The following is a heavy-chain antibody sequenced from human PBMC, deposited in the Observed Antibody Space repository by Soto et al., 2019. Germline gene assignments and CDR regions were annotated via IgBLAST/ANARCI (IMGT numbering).Heavy chain of an antibody. J-gene: IGHJ4*02. V-gene: IGHV3-74*01. CDR2: IDTSGHST. CDR3: AKDSWYFDL. CDR1: GFTFSTAW. Sequence: PGGSLRLSCAASGFTFSTAWMGWVRQAPGKGLEWVGRIDTSGHSTNYAESVKGRFTISRDNAKNTVSLQMNSLRVEDTGVYYCAKDSWYFDLWSQGSQVTVSS. D-gene: IGHD6-13*01.